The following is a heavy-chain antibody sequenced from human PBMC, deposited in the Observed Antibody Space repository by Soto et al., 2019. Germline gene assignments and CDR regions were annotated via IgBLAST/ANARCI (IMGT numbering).Heavy chain of an antibody. CDR2: IKSKTDGGTT. CDR1: GFTFSNAW. J-gene: IGHJ6*02. Sequence: GGSLRLSCAASGFTFSNAWMSWVRQAPGKGLEWVGRIKSKTDGGTTDYAAPVKGRFTISRDDSKNTLYLQMNSLKTEDTAVYYCTTDGAYFDWYYYGMDVWGQGTTVTVSS. V-gene: IGHV3-15*01. D-gene: IGHD3-9*01. CDR3: TTDGAYFDWYYYGMDV.